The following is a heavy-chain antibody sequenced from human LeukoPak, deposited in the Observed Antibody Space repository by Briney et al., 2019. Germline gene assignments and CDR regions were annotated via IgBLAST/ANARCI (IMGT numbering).Heavy chain of an antibody. CDR3: AKDRSDFWSGYYAFDY. Sequence: QPGGSLRLSCAPSGFTFSSYAMNWVRQARGKGREGVSALSGSGGYTYYGDSVKARFTISRDNSKSTLYLQMNSLRAEDTAVYYCAKDRSDFWSGYYAFDYWGQGTLVTVSS. D-gene: IGHD3-3*01. CDR1: GFTFSSYA. CDR2: LSGSGGYT. J-gene: IGHJ4*02. V-gene: IGHV3-23*01.